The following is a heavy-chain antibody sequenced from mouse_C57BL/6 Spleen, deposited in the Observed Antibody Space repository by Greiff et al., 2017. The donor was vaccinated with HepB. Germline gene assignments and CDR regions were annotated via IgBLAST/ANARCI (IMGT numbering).Heavy chain of an antibody. CDR2: INPSNGGT. CDR1: GYTFTSYW. D-gene: IGHD1-1*01. Sequence: QVQLQQSGTELVKPGASVKLSCKASGYTFTSYWMHWVKQRPGQGLEWIGNINPSNGGTNYNEKFKSKDTVTVDKSSSTANMQLSSLTSEDSAVYYCARGKYYYYGSSYDYYAMDYWGQGTSVTVSS. V-gene: IGHV1-53*01. J-gene: IGHJ4*01. CDR3: ARGKYYYYGSSYDYYAMDY.